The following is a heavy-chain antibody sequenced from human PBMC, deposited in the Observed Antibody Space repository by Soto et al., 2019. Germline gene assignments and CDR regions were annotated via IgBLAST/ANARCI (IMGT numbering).Heavy chain of an antibody. CDR1: GASVTSGIYY. V-gene: IGHV4-61*01. D-gene: IGHD3-10*01. CDR3: ARAEGRDGSNLDS. J-gene: IGHJ4*02. CDR2: VFYSGST. Sequence: QVQLQESGPGLVKPSETLSLTCSVSGASVTSGIYYWSWIRQPPGKELEWIGYVFYSGSTKYNPSLKSRVAMSIDSSKNQFSLRLNSVTAADTAMYFCARAEGRDGSNLDSWGLGVLVTVSS.